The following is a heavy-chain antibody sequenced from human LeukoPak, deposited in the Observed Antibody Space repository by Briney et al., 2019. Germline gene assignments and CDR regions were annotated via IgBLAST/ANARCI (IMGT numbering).Heavy chain of an antibody. D-gene: IGHD2-2*01. CDR1: GYTFTSYY. Sequence: ASVKVSCKASGYTFTSYYMHWVRQAPGQGLEWMGIINPSGGSTSYAQKFQGRVTMTRDTSTSTVYMELSSLRSEDTAVYYCTRDRLGYCSSTSCYLDLYYFDYWGQGTLVTVSS. CDR2: INPSGGST. V-gene: IGHV1-46*01. J-gene: IGHJ4*02. CDR3: TRDRLGYCSSTSCYLDLYYFDY.